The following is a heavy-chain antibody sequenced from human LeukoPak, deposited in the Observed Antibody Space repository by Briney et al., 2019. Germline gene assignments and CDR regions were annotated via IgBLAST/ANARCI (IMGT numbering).Heavy chain of an antibody. D-gene: IGHD2-15*01. CDR1: GGTFSSYA. CDR3: ARKARDYCSGGSCYPLSTKGAFDI. CDR2: IIPIFGIA. J-gene: IGHJ3*02. Sequence: GASVKVSCKASGGTFSSYAISWVRQAPGQGLEWMGGIIPIFGIANYAQKFQGRVTITTDESTSTAYMELSSLRSEDTAVYYCARKARDYCSGGSCYPLSTKGAFDIWGQGTMVTVSS. V-gene: IGHV1-69*05.